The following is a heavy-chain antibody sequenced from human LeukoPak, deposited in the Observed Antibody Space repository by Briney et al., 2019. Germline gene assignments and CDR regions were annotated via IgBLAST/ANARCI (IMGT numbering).Heavy chain of an antibody. CDR1: GFTFSDYY. D-gene: IGHD6-19*01. CDR3: ARDQTGITVAATGWFDP. Sequence: GGSLRLSCAASGFTFSDYYMSWIRQAPGRGLEWVSYISNSCTTRYYADSVKGRFTISRDNAKNSLYLQMNSLRAEDTDGYYCARDQTGITVAATGWFDPWGQGTLVTVSS. CDR2: ISNSCTTR. V-gene: IGHV3-11*04. J-gene: IGHJ5*02.